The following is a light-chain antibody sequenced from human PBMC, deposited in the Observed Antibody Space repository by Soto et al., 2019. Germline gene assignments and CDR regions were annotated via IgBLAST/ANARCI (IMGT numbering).Light chain of an antibody. Sequence: QSALTQPASVSGSPGQSITISCTGTSSDVGGYNYVSWYQQHPGKAPKLMIYEVSNRPSGVSNRFYGSECGNTASLTISGLHAVDEADYCCSSYTRSSTPWVFGGGTKITV. CDR1: SSDVGGYNY. CDR2: EVS. J-gene: IGLJ3*02. CDR3: SSYTRSSTPWV. V-gene: IGLV2-14*01.